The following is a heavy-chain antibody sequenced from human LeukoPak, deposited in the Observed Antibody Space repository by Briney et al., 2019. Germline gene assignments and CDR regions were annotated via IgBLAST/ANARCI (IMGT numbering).Heavy chain of an antibody. D-gene: IGHD3-3*01. V-gene: IGHV4-34*01. CDR3: ARHRFFGVVAAIDY. CDR2: INHSGST. J-gene: IGHJ4*02. CDR1: GGSFSGYY. Sequence: SETLSLTCAVYGGSFSGYYWSWIRQPPGKGLEWIGEINHSGSTNYNPSLKSRVTISVDTSKNQFSLKLSSVTAADTAVYYCARHRFFGVVAAIDYWGQGTLVTVSS.